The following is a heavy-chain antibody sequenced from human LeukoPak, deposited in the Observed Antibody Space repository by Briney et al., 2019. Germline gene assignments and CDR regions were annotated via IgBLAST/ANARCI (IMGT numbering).Heavy chain of an antibody. CDR2: INHSGSA. J-gene: IGHJ6*04. D-gene: IGHD3-10*01. CDR1: GGSFSGYY. CDR3: ARAPRRYGSGSNHRYYYYGMDV. V-gene: IGHV4-34*01. Sequence: SETLSLTCAVYGGSFSGYYWSWIRQPPGKGLEWIGEINHSGSANYNPSLKSRVTISVDTSKNQFSLKLSSVTAADTAVYYCARAPRRYGSGSNHRYYYYGMDVWGKGTTVTVSS.